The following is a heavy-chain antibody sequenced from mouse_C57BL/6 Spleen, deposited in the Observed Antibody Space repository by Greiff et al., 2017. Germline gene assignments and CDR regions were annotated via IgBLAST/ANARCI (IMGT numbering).Heavy chain of an antibody. CDR1: GYTFTSYW. V-gene: IGHV1-61*01. D-gene: IGHD2-3*01. CDR2: IHPSDSET. J-gene: IGHJ2*01. CDR3: ARRIGWLPFDY. Sequence: QVQLQQPGAELVRPGSSVKLSCKASGYTFTSYWMDWVKQRPGQGLEWIGNIHPSDSETHYNQKFKDKATLTVDKSSSTAYMQLSSLTSEDSAVYYCARRIGWLPFDYWGQGTTLTVSS.